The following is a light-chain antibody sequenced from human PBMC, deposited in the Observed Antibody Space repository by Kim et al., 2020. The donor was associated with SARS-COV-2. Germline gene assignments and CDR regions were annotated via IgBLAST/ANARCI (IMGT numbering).Light chain of an antibody. Sequence: DIQMTQSPSSLSASVGDRVTITCRASQVISTYLAWYQQKPGKIPKLLIYAASTLQSGVPSRFSGSGSGTDFTLTISSLQPEDIATYYCQKYNSVPLTFGGGTKVDIK. CDR3: QKYNSVPLT. J-gene: IGKJ4*01. CDR1: QVISTY. V-gene: IGKV1-27*01. CDR2: AAS.